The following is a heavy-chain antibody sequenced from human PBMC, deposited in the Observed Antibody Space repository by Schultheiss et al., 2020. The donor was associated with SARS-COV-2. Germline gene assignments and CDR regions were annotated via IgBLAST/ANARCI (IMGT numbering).Heavy chain of an antibody. D-gene: IGHD1-26*01. Sequence: SETLSLTCAVYGGSFSGYYWSWIRQPPGKGLEWIGRIYTSGSTNYNPSLKSRVTISVDTSKNQFSLKLSSVTAADTAVYYCATSGSYAIPWFDPWGQGTLVTVSS. CDR3: ATSGSYAIPWFDP. J-gene: IGHJ5*02. CDR1: GGSFSGYY. CDR2: IYTSGST. V-gene: IGHV4-4*08.